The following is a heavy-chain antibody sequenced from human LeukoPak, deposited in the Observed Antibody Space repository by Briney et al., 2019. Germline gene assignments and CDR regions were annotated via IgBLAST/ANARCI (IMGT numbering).Heavy chain of an antibody. J-gene: IGHJ4*02. CDR2: ISSSGSTI. Sequence: GGSLTLACAASGFTFSSYEMNWVRQAPGTGLERVSYISSSGSTIYYADSVKGRFTISRDNAKNSLYLQMNSLRAEDTAVYYCARDHRGSGWKGATGQRFDYWGQGTLVTVSS. V-gene: IGHV3-48*03. CDR3: ARDHRGSGWKGATGQRFDY. CDR1: GFTFSSYE. D-gene: IGHD6-19*01.